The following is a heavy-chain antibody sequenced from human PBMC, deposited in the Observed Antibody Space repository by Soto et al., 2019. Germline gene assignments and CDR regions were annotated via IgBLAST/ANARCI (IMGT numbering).Heavy chain of an antibody. D-gene: IGHD6-13*01. J-gene: IGHJ4*02. Sequence: ASVKVSCKASEGTFNSYAIAWVRQAPGQGLEWMGGIIPYYNTLNYAQKFQDRVTITADDSTNTVYMELSSLRSDDTAVYFCASGASRWYPYFFDSWAQGTLVTVSS. CDR3: ASGASRWYPYFFDS. CDR2: IIPYYNTL. CDR1: EGTFNSYA. V-gene: IGHV1-69*13.